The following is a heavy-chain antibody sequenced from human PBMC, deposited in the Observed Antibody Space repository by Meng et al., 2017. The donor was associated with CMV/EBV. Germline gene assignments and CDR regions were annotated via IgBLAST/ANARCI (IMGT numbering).Heavy chain of an antibody. Sequence: GESLKISCAASGFTFDDYTMHWVRQAPGKGLEWVSLISWDGGSTYYADSVKGRFTISRDNSKNSLYLQMNSLRTEDTAVYYCARFVASGSPRPYYYYYYGMDVWGQGTTVTVSS. V-gene: IGHV3-43*01. CDR1: GFTFDDYT. D-gene: IGHD1-26*01. CDR2: ISWDGGST. CDR3: ARFVASGSPRPYYYYYYGMDV. J-gene: IGHJ6*02.